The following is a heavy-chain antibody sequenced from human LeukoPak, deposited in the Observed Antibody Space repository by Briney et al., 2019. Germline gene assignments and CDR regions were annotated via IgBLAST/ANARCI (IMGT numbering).Heavy chain of an antibody. CDR3: ARRPYGMNWFDP. J-gene: IGHJ5*02. Sequence: KPSETLSLTCTVSGGSISSSRYYWGWIRQPPGKGLEWIGSIYYSGSTYYNPSLKSRVTISVDTSKNQFSLKLSSVTAADTAVYYCARRPYGMNWFDPWGQGTLVTVSS. V-gene: IGHV4-39*01. D-gene: IGHD1-14*01. CDR2: IYYSGST. CDR1: GGSISSSRYY.